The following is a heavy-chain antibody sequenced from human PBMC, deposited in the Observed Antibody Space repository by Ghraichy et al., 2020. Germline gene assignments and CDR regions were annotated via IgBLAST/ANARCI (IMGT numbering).Heavy chain of an antibody. J-gene: IGHJ4*02. D-gene: IGHD3-10*01. CDR3: ATYGSGSYYPGGTMSDY. CDR1: GFTFSSYA. V-gene: IGHV3-23*01. CDR2: ISGSGGST. Sequence: GGSLRLSCAASGFTFSSYAMSWVRQAPGKGLEWVSAISGSGGSTYYADSVKGRFTISRDNSKNTLYLQMNSLRAEDTAVYYCATYGSGSYYPGGTMSDYWGQGTLVTVSS.